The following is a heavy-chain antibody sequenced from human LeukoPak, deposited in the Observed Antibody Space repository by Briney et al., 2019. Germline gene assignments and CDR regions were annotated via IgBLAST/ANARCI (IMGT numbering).Heavy chain of an antibody. CDR3: ARQVSSPTICRGGNCHPDY. Sequence: NHGESLKISCKGSGYSFSSYWIAWVRQMPGKGLEWMGIIYPGDSDTRYSPSFQGQLSISADKSISTAYLQWSSLKASDTTIYYCARQVSSPTICRGGNCHPDYWGQGTLVTVSS. J-gene: IGHJ4*02. V-gene: IGHV5-51*01. CDR1: GYSFSSYW. D-gene: IGHD2-15*01. CDR2: IYPGDSDT.